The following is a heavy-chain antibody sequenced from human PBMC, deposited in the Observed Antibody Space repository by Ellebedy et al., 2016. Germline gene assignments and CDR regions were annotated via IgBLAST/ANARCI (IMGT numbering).Heavy chain of an antibody. Sequence: SETLSLTXAVYGGSFSGYYWSWIRQPPGKGLEWIGEINHSGSTNYNPSLKSRVTISVDTSKNQFSLKLSSVTAADTAVYYCARGGQNGDSARVDWFDPWGQGTLVTVSS. J-gene: IGHJ5*02. V-gene: IGHV4-34*01. CDR1: GGSFSGYY. CDR2: INHSGST. D-gene: IGHD4-17*01. CDR3: ARGGQNGDSARVDWFDP.